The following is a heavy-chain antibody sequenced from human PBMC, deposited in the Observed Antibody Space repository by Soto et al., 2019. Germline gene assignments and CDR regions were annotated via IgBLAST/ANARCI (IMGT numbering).Heavy chain of an antibody. D-gene: IGHD2-15*01. J-gene: IGHJ4*02. CDR3: ARDMGYSYGGYYDY. V-gene: IGHV4-4*07. Sequence: SGTLSLTCSVSGVSVTSNYWNWIRQPAGNGLEWIGRTFNRGSTSYNPSLKSRVTVSLDTSRNQISLRLNSVAAEDTAVYYCARDMGYSYGGYYDYWGQGTLVTVSS. CDR2: TFNRGST. CDR1: GVSVTSNY.